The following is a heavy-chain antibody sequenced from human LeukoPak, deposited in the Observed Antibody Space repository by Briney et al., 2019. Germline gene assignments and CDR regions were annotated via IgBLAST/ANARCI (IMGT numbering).Heavy chain of an antibody. V-gene: IGHV3-30*02. CDR3: AREGITTIDY. J-gene: IGHJ4*02. D-gene: IGHD3-22*01. CDR2: IRYDGSNK. Sequence: GGSLRLSCAASGFTFSSYGMHWVRRAPGKGLEWVAFIRYDGSNKYYADSVKGRFTISRDNAKNSLYLQMNSLRAEDTAVYYCAREGITTIDYWGQGTLVTVSS. CDR1: GFTFSSYG.